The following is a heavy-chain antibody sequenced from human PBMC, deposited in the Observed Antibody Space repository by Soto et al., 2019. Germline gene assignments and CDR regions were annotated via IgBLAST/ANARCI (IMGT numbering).Heavy chain of an antibody. CDR2: IYHSGST. CDR1: GGSISSSNW. Sequence: SENLSLTCAVSGGSISSSNWWSWVRQPPGKGLEWIGEIYHSGSTNYNPSLKSRVTISVDKSKNQFSLKLSSVTAADTAVYYCARGDYGSGSYNYYYYGMDVWGQGTTVIVSS. J-gene: IGHJ6*02. CDR3: ARGDYGSGSYNYYYYGMDV. D-gene: IGHD3-10*01. V-gene: IGHV4-4*02.